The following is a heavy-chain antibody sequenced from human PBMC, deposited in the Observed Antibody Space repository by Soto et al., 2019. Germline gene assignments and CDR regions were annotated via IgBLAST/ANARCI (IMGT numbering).Heavy chain of an antibody. Sequence: SETLSLTCTVSGGSISSSSYYWGWIRQPPGKGLEWIGSIYYSGSTYYNPSLKSRVTISVDTSKNQFSLKLSSVTAADTAVYYCASPKIAFYNWFDPWGQGALVTVSS. CDR1: GGSISSSSYY. CDR2: IYYSGST. J-gene: IGHJ5*02. V-gene: IGHV4-39*01. CDR3: ASPKIAFYNWFDP. D-gene: IGHD3-3*02.